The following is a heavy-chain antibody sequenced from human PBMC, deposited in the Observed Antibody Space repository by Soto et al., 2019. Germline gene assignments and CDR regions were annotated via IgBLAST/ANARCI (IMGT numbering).Heavy chain of an antibody. CDR3: ARVAGVVVAATWFDP. D-gene: IGHD2-15*01. V-gene: IGHV1-69*13. Sequence: ASVKVSCKASGGTFSSYAISWVRQAPGQGLEWMGGIIPILGTANYAQKFQGRVTITADESTSTAYMELSSLRSEDTAVYYCARVAGVVVAATWFDPWGQGTLVTVSS. CDR1: GGTFSSYA. J-gene: IGHJ5*02. CDR2: IIPILGTA.